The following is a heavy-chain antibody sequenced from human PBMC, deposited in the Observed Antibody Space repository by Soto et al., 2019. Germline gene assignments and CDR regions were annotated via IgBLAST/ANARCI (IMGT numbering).Heavy chain of an antibody. Sequence: PSETLSLTCTISGGSVSRGTHFWSWIRQPPGKRLEWIGYIFYSGGTSYNPSLKSRATISLETSKNQFSLKLSSVTAADTAVYYCALYYGSARYLNWFDPWGQGTLVTVSS. CDR3: ALYYGSARYLNWFDP. CDR1: GGSVSRGTHF. J-gene: IGHJ5*02. CDR2: IFYSGGT. V-gene: IGHV4-61*01. D-gene: IGHD3-10*01.